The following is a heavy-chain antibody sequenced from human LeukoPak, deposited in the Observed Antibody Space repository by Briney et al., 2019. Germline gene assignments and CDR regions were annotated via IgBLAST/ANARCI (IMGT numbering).Heavy chain of an antibody. D-gene: IGHD3-10*01. CDR2: ISSSGSTI. CDR1: GFTFSSYE. Sequence: PGGSLRLSCAASGFTFSSYEMNWVRQAPGKGLEWVSYISSSGSTIYYADSVKGRFTISRDNAKNSLYLQMNSLRAEDTAVYYCARGRSPPTYYYGSGSYYTHWGQGTLVTVSS. CDR3: ARGRSPPTYYYGSGSYYTH. V-gene: IGHV3-48*03. J-gene: IGHJ4*02.